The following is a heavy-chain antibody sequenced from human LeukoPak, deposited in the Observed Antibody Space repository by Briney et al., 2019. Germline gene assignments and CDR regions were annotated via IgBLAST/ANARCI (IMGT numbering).Heavy chain of an antibody. V-gene: IGHV3-11*01. CDR1: GFRFSAYY. J-gene: IGHJ4*02. CDR3: ATAYSGDSPPSDY. CDR2: ISSSGDIT. D-gene: IGHD1-26*01. Sequence: KPGGSLRLSCAASGFRFSAYYMNWIRQAPGKGLEWVSYISSSGDITYYAGSVKGRFTISRDNAKNSLYLQMNSLRAEDTAVYYCATAYSGDSPPSDYWGQGTLVTVSS.